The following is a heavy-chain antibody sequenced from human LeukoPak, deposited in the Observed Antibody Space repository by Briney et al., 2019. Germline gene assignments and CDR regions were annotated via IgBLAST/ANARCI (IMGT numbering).Heavy chain of an antibody. CDR3: AGGWSYYYFDF. J-gene: IGHJ4*02. Sequence: GGSLRLYCAASGFSVGNSYMNWVRQPPGKGLEWVSLLYSDGGTHYADSVKGRFTISRDNSKNMLYLQMNSLRAEDTAVYYCAGGWSYYYFDFRGQGTLVTVSS. V-gene: IGHV3-66*02. CDR2: LYSDGGT. D-gene: IGHD3-10*01. CDR1: GFSVGNSY.